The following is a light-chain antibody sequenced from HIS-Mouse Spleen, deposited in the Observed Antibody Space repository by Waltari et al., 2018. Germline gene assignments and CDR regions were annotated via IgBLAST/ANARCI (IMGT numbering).Light chain of an antibody. Sequence: DIQMTQSPSSLSASVGDRVTITCRASQRISSYLNWYQQKPGKAPKLLIYAASSLQSGVPSRFSGSGSGTDFTLTISSLQPEDFATYYCQQSYSTPNTFGQGTKLEIK. V-gene: IGKV1-39*01. CDR1: QRISSY. CDR2: AAS. CDR3: QQSYSTPNT. J-gene: IGKJ2*01.